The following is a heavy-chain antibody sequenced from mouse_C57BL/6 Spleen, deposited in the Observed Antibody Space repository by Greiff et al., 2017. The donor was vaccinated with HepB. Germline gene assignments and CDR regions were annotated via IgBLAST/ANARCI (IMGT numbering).Heavy chain of an antibody. D-gene: IGHD1-1*01. CDR2: IDPSASET. CDR3: ARSGGSYGYYYAMDY. J-gene: IGHJ4*01. Sequence: VKQRPIQGLEWIGNIDPSASETHYNQKFKDKATLTVDKSSSTAYMQLSSLTSEDSAVYYCARSGGSYGYYYAMDYWGQGTSVTVSS. V-gene: IGHV1-52*01.